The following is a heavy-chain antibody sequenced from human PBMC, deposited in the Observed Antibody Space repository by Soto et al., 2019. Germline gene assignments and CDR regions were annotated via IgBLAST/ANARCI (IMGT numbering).Heavy chain of an antibody. D-gene: IGHD6-13*01. Sequence: SETLSLTCTFSGGSIRSGDYYLSWIRQPPGKGLEWIGSIYYSGSTYYNPSLKSRVTISVDTSKNQFSLKLNSVTAADTAVYYCASRHSSPYFDYWGQGTLVTVSS. CDR2: IYYSGST. V-gene: IGHV4-30-4*01. J-gene: IGHJ4*02. CDR3: ASRHSSPYFDY. CDR1: GGSIRSGDYY.